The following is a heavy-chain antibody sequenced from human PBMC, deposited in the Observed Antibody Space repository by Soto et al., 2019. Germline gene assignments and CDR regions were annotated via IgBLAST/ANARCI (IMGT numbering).Heavy chain of an antibody. Sequence: SVKVSCKVSGGTFSSYAISWVRQAPGQGLEWMGGIIPIFGTANYAQKFQGRVTITADESTSTAYMELSSLRSEDTAVYYCASRYSGYDHYYYYGMDVWGQGTTVTVSS. J-gene: IGHJ6*02. D-gene: IGHD5-12*01. CDR2: IIPIFGTA. CDR1: GGTFSSYA. V-gene: IGHV1-69*13. CDR3: ASRYSGYDHYYYYGMDV.